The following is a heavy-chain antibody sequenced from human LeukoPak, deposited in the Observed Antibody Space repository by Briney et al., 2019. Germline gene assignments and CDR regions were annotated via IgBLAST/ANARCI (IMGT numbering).Heavy chain of an antibody. CDR2: MNPNSGGT. D-gene: IGHD3-10*01. J-gene: IGHJ4*02. Sequence: ASVTVSCKASVYTFTRYCMHWVRQAPGQGLEWMGWMNPNSGGTNYAQKFQGRVTMTRDTSISTDYLELSRLRSDDTAVYYCAAPGDYYGSGSYANPVDYWGQGTLVTVSS. CDR1: VYTFTRYC. CDR3: AAPGDYYGSGSYANPVDY. V-gene: IGHV1-2*02.